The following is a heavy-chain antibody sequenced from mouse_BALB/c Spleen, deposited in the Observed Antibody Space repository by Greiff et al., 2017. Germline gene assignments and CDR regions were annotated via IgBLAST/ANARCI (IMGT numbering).Heavy chain of an antibody. D-gene: IGHD2-3*01. CDR2: IYPGDGDT. CDR1: GYTFTSYW. V-gene: IGHV1-87*01. Sequence: VQLQQSGAELARPGASVKLSCKASGYTFTSYWMQWVKQRPGQGLEWIGAIYPGDGDTRYTQKFKGKATLTADKSSSTAYMQLSSLASEDSAVYYCARSDDPNAMDYWGQGTSGTVSS. CDR3: ARSDDPNAMDY. J-gene: IGHJ4*01.